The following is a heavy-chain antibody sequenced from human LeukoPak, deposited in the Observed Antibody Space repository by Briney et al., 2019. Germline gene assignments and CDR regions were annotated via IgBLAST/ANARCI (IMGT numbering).Heavy chain of an antibody. D-gene: IGHD6-13*01. J-gene: IGHJ3*02. CDR1: GYSISSGYY. CDR2: IYHSGST. CDR3: ARIKQQLTHHDAFDI. V-gene: IGHV4-38-2*02. Sequence: SETLSLTCTVSGYSISSGYYWGWIRQPPGKGLEWIGSIYHSGSTYYNPSLKSRVTISVDTSKNQFSLKLSSVTAADTAVYCCARIKQQLTHHDAFDIWGQGTMVTVSS.